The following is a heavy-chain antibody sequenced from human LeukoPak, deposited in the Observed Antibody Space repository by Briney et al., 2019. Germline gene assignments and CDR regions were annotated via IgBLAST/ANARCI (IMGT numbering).Heavy chain of an antibody. Sequence: LGESLKISCEGSGYNFPTYWIAWVRQMSGKGLEWMGIIYPTDSDTRYSPSFQGQVTISADKSTTTAYLQWSSLKASDTAMYYCARSPYGSGSYSYFDYWGQGTLVTVSS. CDR1: GYNFPTYW. D-gene: IGHD3-10*01. J-gene: IGHJ4*02. CDR3: ARSPYGSGSYSYFDY. CDR2: IYPTDSDT. V-gene: IGHV5-51*01.